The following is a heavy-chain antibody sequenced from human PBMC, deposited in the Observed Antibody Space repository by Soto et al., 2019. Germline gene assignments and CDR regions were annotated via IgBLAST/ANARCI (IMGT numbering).Heavy chain of an antibody. CDR2: ISAYNGNT. CDR1: GYTFTSYG. CDR3: ARGMPGILTGYYNPYYYGMDV. D-gene: IGHD3-9*01. Sequence: ASVKVSCKASGYTFTSYGISWVRQAPGQGLEWMGWISAYNGNTNYAQKLQGRVTMTTDTSTSTAYMELRSLGSDDTAVYYCARGMPGILTGYYNPYYYGMDVWGQGTTVTVSS. J-gene: IGHJ6*02. V-gene: IGHV1-18*04.